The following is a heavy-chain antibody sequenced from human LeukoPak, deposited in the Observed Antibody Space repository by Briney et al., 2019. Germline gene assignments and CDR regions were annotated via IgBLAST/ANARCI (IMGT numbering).Heavy chain of an antibody. CDR1: GFTFSSYW. Sequence: PGGSLRLSCAASGFTFSSYWMHWVRQAPGKGLVWVSRIHSDGSTTTYADSVKGRFTISRDNAKNPLFLQMNSLSAEDTAMYYCARAQSREQELPFDYWGQGTLVTVPS. V-gene: IGHV3-74*01. CDR2: IHSDGSTT. D-gene: IGHD6-13*01. CDR3: ARAQSREQELPFDY. J-gene: IGHJ4*02.